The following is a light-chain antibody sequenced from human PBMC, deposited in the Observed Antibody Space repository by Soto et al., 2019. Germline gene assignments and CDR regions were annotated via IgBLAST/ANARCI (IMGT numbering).Light chain of an antibody. J-gene: IGKJ5*01. V-gene: IGKV3-20*01. CDR1: QSVDIS. Sequence: EIVLTQSPATLSVSPGERVILSCRASQSVDISLAWYQQKPGQAPRLLIYSASTRATGIPDRFSGSGSGTDFTLTISRLEPEDFAVYYCQQYGTSPLTFGGGTRLAIK. CDR3: QQYGTSPLT. CDR2: SAS.